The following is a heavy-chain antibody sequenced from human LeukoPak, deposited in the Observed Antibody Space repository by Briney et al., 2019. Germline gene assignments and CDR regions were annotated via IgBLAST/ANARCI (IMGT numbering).Heavy chain of an antibody. D-gene: IGHD6-19*01. CDR1: GFTFSSYS. Sequence: GGSLRLSCAASGFTFSSYSMNWVRQAPGKGLEWVSSISSSSSYIYYADSVKGRFTISRDNAKNSLYLQMNSLRAEDTAVYYCARAIKAVAGTFHRDYYFDYWGQGTLVTVSS. V-gene: IGHV3-21*01. CDR2: ISSSSSYI. CDR3: ARAIKAVAGTFHRDYYFDY. J-gene: IGHJ4*02.